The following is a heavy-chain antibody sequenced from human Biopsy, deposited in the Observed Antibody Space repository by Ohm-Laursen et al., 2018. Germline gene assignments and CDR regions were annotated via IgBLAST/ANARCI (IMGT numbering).Heavy chain of an antibody. CDR2: IIPILRTT. CDR3: ALASFDY. J-gene: IGHJ4*02. CDR1: TGTFDSYG. Sequence: GASVKASCKTSTGTFDSYGVTWVRQAPGQGLEWMGRIIPILRTTTYAPKFQGRVTFTADKSSSTAYLALSSLTSEATAVYYCALASFDYWGQGTLVTVPS. V-gene: IGHV1-69*04.